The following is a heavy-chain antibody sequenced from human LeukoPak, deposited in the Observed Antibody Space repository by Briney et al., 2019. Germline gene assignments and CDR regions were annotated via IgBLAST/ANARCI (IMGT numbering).Heavy chain of an antibody. CDR2: IYTSGST. J-gene: IGHJ3*02. CDR1: GGPISSYY. Sequence: SETLSLTCTVSGGPISSYYWSWIRQPPGNGLEWIGYIYTSGSTNYNPSLKSRVTISVDTSKNQFSLKLSSVTAADTAVYYCASRRGVLGAFDIWAKGQWSPSLQ. CDR3: ASRRGVLGAFDI. D-gene: IGHD1-1*01. V-gene: IGHV4-4*09.